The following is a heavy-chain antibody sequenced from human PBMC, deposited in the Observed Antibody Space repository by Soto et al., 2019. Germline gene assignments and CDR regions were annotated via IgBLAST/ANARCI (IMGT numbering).Heavy chain of an antibody. CDR1: GYTFTSSY. V-gene: IGHV1-46*03. D-gene: IGHD1-1*01. J-gene: IGHJ3*02. Sequence: GASVKVSCKAAGYTFTSSYMHWVRQAPGQGLEWMGIINPSGGSTSYAQKFQGRVTMTRDPSTSTVYMELGGLKLEDTAVYYWTIAGTSDAIDIPGQAPMRTVSS. CDR2: INPSGGST. CDR3: TIAGTSDAIDI.